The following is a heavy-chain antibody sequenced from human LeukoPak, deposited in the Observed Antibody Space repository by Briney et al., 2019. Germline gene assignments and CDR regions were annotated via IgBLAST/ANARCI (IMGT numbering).Heavy chain of an antibody. V-gene: IGHV4-59*01. J-gene: IGHJ3*02. CDR3: AREALNFTMDAFDI. Sequence: SETLSLTCTVSGGSISSYYWSWIRQPPGKGLEWIGYIYYSGSTNYNPSLKSRVTISVDTSKNQFSLNLSSVTAADTAVYYCAREALNFTMDAFDIWGQGTMVTVSS. CDR1: GGSISSYY. CDR2: IYYSGST. D-gene: IGHD3-10*01.